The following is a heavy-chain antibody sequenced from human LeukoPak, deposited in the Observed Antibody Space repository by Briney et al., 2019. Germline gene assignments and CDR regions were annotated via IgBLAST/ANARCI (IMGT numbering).Heavy chain of an antibody. CDR2: IYGGGIT. Sequence: AGSLTLSCAVSGFTFSSYSMNWVRQAQGKGLEWVLIIYGGGITHYGDSVKGRFTISRDNSKNTLFLQMNSLRDEDTAVYYCIRDSTTFRFGYWGQGALVIVSS. V-gene: IGHV3-53*01. D-gene: IGHD1-14*01. CDR3: IRDSTTFRFGY. CDR1: GFTFSSYS. J-gene: IGHJ4*02.